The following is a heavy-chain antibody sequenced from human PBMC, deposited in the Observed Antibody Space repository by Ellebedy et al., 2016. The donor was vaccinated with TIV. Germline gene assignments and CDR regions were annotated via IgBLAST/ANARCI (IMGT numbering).Heavy chain of an antibody. D-gene: IGHD5-12*01. CDR1: GFTFSSHW. V-gene: IGHV3-74*03. Sequence: PGGSLRLSCAASGFTFSSHWMHWVRQAPGKGLVWVSRIYSDGRITTYVDSVEGRFTISRDNTKNTLYLQMNSLRVEDTGVYYCVSNRELYSAYEKWGQGTLVTVSS. CDR2: IYSDGRIT. CDR3: VSNRELYSAYEK. J-gene: IGHJ4*02.